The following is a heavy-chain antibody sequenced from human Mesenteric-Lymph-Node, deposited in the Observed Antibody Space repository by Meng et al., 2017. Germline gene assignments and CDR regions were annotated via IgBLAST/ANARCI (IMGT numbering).Heavy chain of an antibody. CDR2: MDYRGST. CDR1: GDSSSSGEYF. J-gene: IGHJ4*02. Sequence: VQLRESGPGLVKPSQTLSLTCTVSGDSSSSGEYFWSWIRQPPGKGLEWIGYMDYRGSTFYNPSLKSRVTISVDTSKNQFSLKLSSVTAADTAVYFCARGELLWDYWGQGTLVTASS. V-gene: IGHV4-30-4*01. D-gene: IGHD2-2*01. CDR3: ARGELLWDY.